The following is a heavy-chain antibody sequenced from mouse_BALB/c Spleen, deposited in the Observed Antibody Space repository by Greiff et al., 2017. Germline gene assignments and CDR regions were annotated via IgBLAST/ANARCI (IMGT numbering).Heavy chain of an antibody. V-gene: IGHV2-2*02. Sequence: VKLMESGPGLVQPSQSLSITCTVSGFSLTSYGVHWVRQSPGKGLEWLGVIWSGGSTDYNAAFISRLSISKDNSKSQVFFKMNSLQANDTAIYYCARNHGLYAMDYWGQGTSVTVSS. J-gene: IGHJ4*01. CDR3: ARNHGLYAMDY. CDR1: GFSLTSYG. CDR2: IWSGGST. D-gene: IGHD1-2*01.